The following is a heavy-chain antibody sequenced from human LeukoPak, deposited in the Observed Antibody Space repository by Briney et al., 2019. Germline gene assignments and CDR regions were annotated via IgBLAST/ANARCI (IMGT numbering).Heavy chain of an antibody. CDR3: ARDGRGMDV. J-gene: IGHJ6*02. CDR2: IYYSGST. Sequence: PSETLSLTCTVSGGSISNYYWSWIRQPPGKGLEWIGYIYYSGSTNYNPSLKSRVTISVDRSKNQFSLKLNSATAADTAVYYCARDGRGMDVWGQGTTVTVSS. CDR1: GGSISNYY. V-gene: IGHV4-59*12.